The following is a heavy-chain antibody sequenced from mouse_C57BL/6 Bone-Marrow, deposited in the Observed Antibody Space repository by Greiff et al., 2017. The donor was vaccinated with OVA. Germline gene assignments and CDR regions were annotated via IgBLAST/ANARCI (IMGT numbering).Heavy chain of an antibody. CDR2: IHPNSGST. Sequence: QVQLQQPGAELVKPGASVKLSCKASGYTFTSYWMHWVKQRPGQGLEWIGMIHPNSGSTNYNEKFKSKATLPVDKSSSTAYMQLSSLTSEDSAVYYGARVVFWSGYYVAWFAYWGQGTLVTVSA. D-gene: IGHD2-3*01. CDR3: ARVVFWSGYYVAWFAY. CDR1: GYTFTSYW. J-gene: IGHJ3*01. V-gene: IGHV1-64*01.